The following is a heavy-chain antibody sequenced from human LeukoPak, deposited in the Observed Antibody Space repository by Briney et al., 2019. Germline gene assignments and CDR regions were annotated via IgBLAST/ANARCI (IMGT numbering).Heavy chain of an antibody. V-gene: IGHV3-23*01. Sequence: GGSLRLSCAASGFTFSSYAMSWVRQAPGKGLEWVSAISGSGGSTYCADSVKGRFTISRDNSKNTLYLQMNSLRAEDTAVYYCAKDPYSYSSFQFDYWGQGTLVTVSS. J-gene: IGHJ4*02. D-gene: IGHD6-6*01. CDR1: GFTFSSYA. CDR2: ISGSGGST. CDR3: AKDPYSYSSFQFDY.